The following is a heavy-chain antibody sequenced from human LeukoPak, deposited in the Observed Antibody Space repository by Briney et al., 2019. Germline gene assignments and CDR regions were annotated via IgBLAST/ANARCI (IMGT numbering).Heavy chain of an antibody. D-gene: IGHD4-17*01. Sequence: PGGSLRLSCAASGFTFSSYAMSWVRQAPGKGLEWVSSISSTSSYIYYADSVKGRFTISRENTKNSLYLQMNSLRAEDTAVYYCARDRRSDYGDTPPFDYWGQGTLVTVSS. V-gene: IGHV3-21*01. CDR2: ISSTSSYI. J-gene: IGHJ4*02. CDR1: GFTFSSYA. CDR3: ARDRRSDYGDTPPFDY.